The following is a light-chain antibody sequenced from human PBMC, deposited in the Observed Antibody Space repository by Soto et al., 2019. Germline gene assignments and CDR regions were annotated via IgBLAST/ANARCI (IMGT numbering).Light chain of an antibody. Sequence: QSALTQPPSASGSPGQSVTISCTGTSSDVGAYNYVSWYQQHPGKAPKLMIYEVSKRPSGVPDRFSGSKSGNTASLTVSGLQAEDEPDYYCSSYAGSSKGVFGGGTKLTVL. V-gene: IGLV2-8*01. CDR2: EVS. CDR3: SSYAGSSKGV. J-gene: IGLJ2*01. CDR1: SSDVGAYNY.